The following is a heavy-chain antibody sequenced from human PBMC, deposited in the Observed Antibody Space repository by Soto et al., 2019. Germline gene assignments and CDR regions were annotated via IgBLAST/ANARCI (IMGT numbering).Heavy chain of an antibody. Sequence: PSETLSLTCAVSGGSISSGGYSWSRIRQPPGKGLEWIGYIYHSGSTYYNPSLKSRVTISVDRSKNQFSLKLSSVTAADTAVYYCARARWELLAYYFDYWGQGTLVTVSS. CDR3: ARARWELLAYYFDY. CDR1: GGSISSGGYS. V-gene: IGHV4-30-2*01. CDR2: IYHSGST. J-gene: IGHJ4*02. D-gene: IGHD1-26*01.